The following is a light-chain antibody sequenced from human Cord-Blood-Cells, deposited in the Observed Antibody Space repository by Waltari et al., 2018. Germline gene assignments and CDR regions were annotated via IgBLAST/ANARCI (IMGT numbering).Light chain of an antibody. CDR2: SNN. J-gene: IGLJ2*01. V-gene: IGLV1-44*01. CDR1: SSNIGSHT. CDR3: AAWDDSLNGVV. Sequence: QSVLTQPPSASGTPGQRVTISCSGSSSNIGSHTVNWYQQLPVTAPKLRIYSNNQRPSGVPDRFSGSKSGTSASLAISGLQSEDEADYYCAAWDDSLNGVVFGRGTKLTVL.